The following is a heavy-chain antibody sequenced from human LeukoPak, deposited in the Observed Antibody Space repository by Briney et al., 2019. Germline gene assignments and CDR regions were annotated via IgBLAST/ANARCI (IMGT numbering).Heavy chain of an antibody. CDR2: MNPNSGAT. CDR1: GYTFTSYD. Sequence: VASVKVSCKASGYTFTSYDINWVRQATGQGLEWMGWMNPNSGATGYAQKFQGRVTMTRNTSISTAYMELSSLRSEDTAVYYCASGAYCGGDCYSGVWGQGTLVTVSS. J-gene: IGHJ4*02. CDR3: ASGAYCGGDCYSGV. D-gene: IGHD2-21*02. V-gene: IGHV1-8*01.